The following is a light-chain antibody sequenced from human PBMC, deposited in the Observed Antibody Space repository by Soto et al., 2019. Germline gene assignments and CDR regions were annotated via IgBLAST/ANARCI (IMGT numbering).Light chain of an antibody. J-gene: IGLJ2*01. Sequence: QSVLTQPPSASGTPGQRVTISCSGSSSNIGSNTVNWYQQLPGTAPKLLIYSNNQRPSGVPDRFSGSKSGTSASLAISWLPSEDEADYYCAAWDHSLNAVVFGGGTKLTVL. V-gene: IGLV1-44*01. CDR2: SNN. CDR1: SSNIGSNT. CDR3: AAWDHSLNAVV.